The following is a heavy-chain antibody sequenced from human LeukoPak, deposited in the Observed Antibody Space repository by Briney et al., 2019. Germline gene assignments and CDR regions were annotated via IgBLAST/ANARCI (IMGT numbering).Heavy chain of an antibody. CDR3: ARGRESGSYSR. J-gene: IGHJ4*02. CDR2: IYYSGST. Sequence: SETLSLTCTVSGGSISSSSYYWGWIRQPPGKGLEWIGSIYYSGSTYYNPSLKSRVTISVDTSKNQFSLKLSSVTAADTAVYYCARGRESGSYSRWGQGTLVTVSS. CDR1: GGSISSSSYY. D-gene: IGHD1-26*01. V-gene: IGHV4-39*07.